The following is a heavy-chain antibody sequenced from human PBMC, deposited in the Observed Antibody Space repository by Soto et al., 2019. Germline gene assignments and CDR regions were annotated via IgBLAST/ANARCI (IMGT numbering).Heavy chain of an antibody. D-gene: IGHD3-9*01. CDR3: TTGIYYDILTGYHNVAY. Sequence: GGSLRLSCVASGFNLSHPWMTWVRQAAGKGLEWVGRIKSKTDGGTADYAAPVKGRATIARDDSKNTVYLQMNSLKTEDTAVYYCTTGIYYDILTGYHNVAYWGQGALVTVSS. CDR2: IKSKTDGGTA. CDR1: GFNLSHPW. J-gene: IGHJ4*02. V-gene: IGHV3-15*01.